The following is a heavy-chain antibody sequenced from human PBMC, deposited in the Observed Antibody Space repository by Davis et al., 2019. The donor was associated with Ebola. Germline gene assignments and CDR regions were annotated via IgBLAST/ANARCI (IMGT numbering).Heavy chain of an antibody. CDR1: GFTFSSYW. D-gene: IGHD2-2*02. CDR3: AREGGYCSSTSCYIAEYFQH. J-gene: IGHJ1*01. CDR2: IHTDGSST. Sequence: GESLKISCAASGFTFSSYWMHWVRQVPGKGLVWVSRIHTDGSSTSYADSVKGRFTISRDNAKNSLYLQMNSLRAEDTAVYYCAREGGYCSSTSCYIAEYFQHWGQGTLVTVSS. V-gene: IGHV3-74*01.